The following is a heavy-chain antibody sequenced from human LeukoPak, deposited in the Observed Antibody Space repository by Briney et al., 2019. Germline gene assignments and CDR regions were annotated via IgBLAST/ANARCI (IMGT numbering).Heavy chain of an antibody. V-gene: IGHV3-23*01. Sequence: GGSLRLSCAASGFTVSSNYMSWVRQAPGKGLEWVSAISGSGGFTYYADSVKGRFTISRDNSKHTLYLQMNSLRAEDTAVYYCAKCAEWEPKGGFDPWGQGTLVTVSS. CDR2: ISGSGGFT. CDR1: GFTVSSNY. D-gene: IGHD1-26*01. CDR3: AKCAEWEPKGGFDP. J-gene: IGHJ5*02.